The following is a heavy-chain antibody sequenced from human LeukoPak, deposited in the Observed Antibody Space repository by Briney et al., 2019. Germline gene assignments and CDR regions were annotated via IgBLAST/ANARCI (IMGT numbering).Heavy chain of an antibody. V-gene: IGHV1-18*01. CDR3: ARDPYDFWSGYYSENFDY. Sequence: ASVKVSCKTSGYTFTNYGISWVRQAPGLGLEWMGWISAYNGNTNYAQKVQGRVTMTTDTSTSTAYMELRSLRFDDTAVYYCARDPYDFWSGYYSENFDYWGQGTLVTVSS. J-gene: IGHJ4*02. CDR2: ISAYNGNT. D-gene: IGHD3-3*01. CDR1: GYTFTNYG.